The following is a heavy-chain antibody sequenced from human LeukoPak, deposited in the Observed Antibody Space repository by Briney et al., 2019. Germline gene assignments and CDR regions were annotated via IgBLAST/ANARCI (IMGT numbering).Heavy chain of an antibody. CDR2: ISGSGIT. Sequence: SETLSLTCTISGGSISTFYWSWIRQPAGKGLQWIGRISGSGITDYNPSLKSRVTMAVDTSKDRFSLRLRSVTAADTAVYYCARDFRVAGFDPWGQGTLVTVSS. J-gene: IGHJ5*02. D-gene: IGHD6-19*01. CDR3: ARDFRVAGFDP. CDR1: GGSISTFY. V-gene: IGHV4-4*07.